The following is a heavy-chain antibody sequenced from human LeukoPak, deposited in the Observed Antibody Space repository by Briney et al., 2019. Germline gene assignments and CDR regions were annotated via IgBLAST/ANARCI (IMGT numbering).Heavy chain of an antibody. CDR2: IFYSGST. Sequence: SETLSLTCTVSGGSISSSSYYWGWIRQPPGKGLEWIGSIFYSGSTYYNPSLKSRVTISVDTSKNQFSLKLSSVTAADTAVYYCASPPVTPRMVYYFDYWGQGTLVTVSS. J-gene: IGHJ4*02. D-gene: IGHD4-17*01. CDR3: ASPPVTPRMVYYFDY. V-gene: IGHV4-39*07. CDR1: GGSISSSSYY.